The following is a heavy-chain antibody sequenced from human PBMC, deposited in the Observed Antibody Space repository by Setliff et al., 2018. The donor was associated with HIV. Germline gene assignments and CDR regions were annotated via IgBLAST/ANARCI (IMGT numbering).Heavy chain of an antibody. CDR2: ISVYNGNT. CDR3: ARDEAGTTFDP. CDR1: GYTFTNYG. Sequence: ASVKVSCKASGYTFTNYGINWVRQAPGQGLEWMGWISVYNGNTNYAQKLQGRVTMTTDTSTSTAYMELRSLRSDDTAVYYCARDEAGTTFDPWGQGTLVTVSS. D-gene: IGHD1-7*01. J-gene: IGHJ5*02. V-gene: IGHV1-18*01.